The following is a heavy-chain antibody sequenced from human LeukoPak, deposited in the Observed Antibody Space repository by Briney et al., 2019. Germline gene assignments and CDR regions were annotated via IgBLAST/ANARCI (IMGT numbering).Heavy chain of an antibody. V-gene: IGHV4-4*07. CDR3: ARSRTYYYGSGSPDYYYMDV. CDR1: GGSISSYY. D-gene: IGHD3-10*01. J-gene: IGHJ6*03. CDR2: IYTSGST. Sequence: PSETLSLTCTVSGGSISSYYWSWIRQPAGKGLEWIGRIYTSGSTNYNPSLKSRVTMSVDTSKNQFSLKLSSVTAADTAVYYCARSRTYYYGSGSPDYYYMDVWGKGTTVTISS.